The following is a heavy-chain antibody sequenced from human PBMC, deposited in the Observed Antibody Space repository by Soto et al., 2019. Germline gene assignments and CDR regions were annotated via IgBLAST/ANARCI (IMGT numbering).Heavy chain of an antibody. D-gene: IGHD3-3*01. CDR3: ARADYDFWSGDYYYMDV. V-gene: IGHV1-46*03. J-gene: IGHJ6*03. CDR2: INPSGGST. Sequence: ASVKVSCKASGYTFTSYYMHWVRQAPGQGLEWMGIINPSGGSTSYAQKFQGRVTMARDTSTSIVYMELSSLRSEDTAVYYCARADYDFWSGDYYYMDVWGKGTTVTVSS. CDR1: GYTFTSYY.